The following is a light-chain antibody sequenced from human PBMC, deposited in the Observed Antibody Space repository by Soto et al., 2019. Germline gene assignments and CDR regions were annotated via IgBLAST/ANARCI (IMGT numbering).Light chain of an antibody. CDR1: QSLSRTY. Sequence: EIVLTQSPGTLSLSPGERATLSCRASQSLSRTYLAWYQQNPGQAPRLLIYAASSRATGLPDRFSGSGSGTDFTLTISRLEPEDFSRDYCHQHGSSPRTFGQGTKVEIK. J-gene: IGKJ1*01. CDR3: HQHGSSPRT. CDR2: AAS. V-gene: IGKV3-20*01.